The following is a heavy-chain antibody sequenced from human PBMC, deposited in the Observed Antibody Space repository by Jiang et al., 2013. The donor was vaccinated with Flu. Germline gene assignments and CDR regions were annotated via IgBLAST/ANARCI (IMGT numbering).Heavy chain of an antibody. V-gene: IGHV4-59*01. D-gene: IGHD6-19*01. CDR3: ARDVASVDSSGWYDY. Sequence: PGLVKPSETLSLTCTVSGGSISSYYWSWIRQPPGKGLEWIGYIYYSGSTNYNPSLKSRVTISVDTSKNQFSLKLSSVTAADTAVYYCARDVASVDSSGWYDYWGQGTLVTVSS. CDR1: GGSISSYY. CDR2: IYYSGST. J-gene: IGHJ4*02.